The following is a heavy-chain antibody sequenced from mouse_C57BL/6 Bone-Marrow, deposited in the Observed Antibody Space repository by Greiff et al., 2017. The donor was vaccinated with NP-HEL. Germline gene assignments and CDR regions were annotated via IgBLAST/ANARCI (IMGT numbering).Heavy chain of an antibody. CDR1: GYTFTSYG. J-gene: IGHJ3*01. V-gene: IGHV1-81*01. Sequence: QVQLQQSGAELARPGASVKLSCKASGYTFTSYGISWVKQRTGQGLEWIGEIYPRSGNTYYNEKFKGKATLTAYKSSSTAYMELRSLTSEDSAVYFCAREGRTWFAYWGQGTLVTVSA. CDR3: AREGRTWFAY. CDR2: IYPRSGNT.